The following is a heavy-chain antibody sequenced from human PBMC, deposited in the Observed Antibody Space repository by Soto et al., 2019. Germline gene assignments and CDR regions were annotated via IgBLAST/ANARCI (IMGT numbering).Heavy chain of an antibody. CDR3: AKDVLSGYDYDPWFDP. J-gene: IGHJ5*02. CDR2: ISYDGSNK. D-gene: IGHD5-12*01. Sequence: GGSLRLSCAASGFTFSSYGMHWVRQAPGKGLEWVAVISYDGSNKYYADSVKGRFTISRDNSENTLYLQMNSLRAEDTAVYYCAKDVLSGYDYDPWFDPWGQGTLVTVSS. CDR1: GFTFSSYG. V-gene: IGHV3-30*18.